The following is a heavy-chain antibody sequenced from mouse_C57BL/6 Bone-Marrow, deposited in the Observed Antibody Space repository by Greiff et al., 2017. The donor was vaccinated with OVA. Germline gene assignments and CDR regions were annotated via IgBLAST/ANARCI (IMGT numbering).Heavy chain of an antibody. D-gene: IGHD2-5*01. J-gene: IGHJ3*01. CDR1: GYTFTSYW. V-gene: IGHV1-7*01. CDR3: ARLYYSNYLFAY. Sequence: QVHVKQSGAELAKPGASVKLSCKASGYTFTSYWMHWVKQRPGQGPEWIGYINPSSGYTKYNQKFKDKATLTADKSSSTAYMQLSSLTYEDSAVYYCARLYYSNYLFAYWGQGTLVTVSA. CDR2: INPSSGYT.